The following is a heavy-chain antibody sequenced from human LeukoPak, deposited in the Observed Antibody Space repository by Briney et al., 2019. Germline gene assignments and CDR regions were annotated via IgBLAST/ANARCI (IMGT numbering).Heavy chain of an antibody. D-gene: IGHD2-15*01. CDR3: ARDVVTVSKGFDI. CDR1: TDSFSSHY. V-gene: IGHV4-59*11. Sequence: SETLSLTCAVSTDSFSSHYWTWIRQPPGKGLEWIGYISYIGSTNYNPSLKSRVTISIDTSKNQFSLKLSSVTAADTAVYYCARDVVTVSKGFDIWGQGTMVSVSS. CDR2: ISYIGST. J-gene: IGHJ3*02.